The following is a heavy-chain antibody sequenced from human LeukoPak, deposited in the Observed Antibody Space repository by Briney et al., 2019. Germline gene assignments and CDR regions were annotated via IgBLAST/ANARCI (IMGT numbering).Heavy chain of an antibody. Sequence: GGSLRLSCAASGFTFSSYGMHWVRQAPGKGLEWVAFIRSDGSDKYYADSVKGRFTVSRDNSKNTLDLQMHGLRTEDTAVYYCARDPSAYSYYCMDVWGKGTTVTISS. CDR3: ARDPSAYSYYCMDV. J-gene: IGHJ6*03. V-gene: IGHV3-30*02. CDR2: IRSDGSDK. CDR1: GFTFSSYG.